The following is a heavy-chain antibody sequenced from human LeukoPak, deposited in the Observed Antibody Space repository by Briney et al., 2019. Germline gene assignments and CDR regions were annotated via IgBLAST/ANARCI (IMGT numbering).Heavy chain of an antibody. CDR1: GFTFSNFG. Sequence: GGSLRLSCVVSGFTFSNFGMSWVRQAPGKGLEWVSAIDGGGGSTYYADSVKGWFTISRDNSKNTLYLQMNSLRGEDTAVYYCAKKGRSSGTTYFDYWGQGTLVTVSS. V-gene: IGHV3-23*01. CDR2: IDGGGGST. CDR3: AKKGRSSGTTYFDY. D-gene: IGHD1-1*01. J-gene: IGHJ4*02.